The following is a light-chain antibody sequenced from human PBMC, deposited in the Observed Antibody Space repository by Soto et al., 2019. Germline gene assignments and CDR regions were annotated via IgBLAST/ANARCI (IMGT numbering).Light chain of an antibody. CDR3: TSYAGSYTYV. CDR2: DVN. V-gene: IGLV2-8*01. J-gene: IGLJ1*01. CDR1: SSDVGDYNY. Sequence: QSVLTQPPSASGSPGQSVTISCTGTSSDVGDYNYVSWNRQHPGKAPKLMIYDVNKRPSGVPDRFSGSKSGNSASLTVSGLQAEDEADYYCTSYAGSYTYVFGTVTKVTVL.